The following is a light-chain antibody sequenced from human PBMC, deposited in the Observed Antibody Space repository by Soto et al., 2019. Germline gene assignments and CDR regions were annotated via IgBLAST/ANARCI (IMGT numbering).Light chain of an antibody. J-gene: IGKJ1*01. CDR1: QSISSW. Sequence: DIQMTQSPSTLSASVGDRVTITCRASQSISSWLAWYQQKPGKAPKLLIYKASSLEGGVPSRFSGSGTGTEFTLTTSSLQPDDFATYYCQQYNNYWTFGQGTKVDIK. CDR3: QQYNNYWT. CDR2: KAS. V-gene: IGKV1-5*03.